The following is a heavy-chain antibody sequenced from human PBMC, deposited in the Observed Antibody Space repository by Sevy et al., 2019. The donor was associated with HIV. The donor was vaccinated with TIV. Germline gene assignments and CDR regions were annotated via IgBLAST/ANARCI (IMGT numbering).Heavy chain of an antibody. V-gene: IGHV2-5*02. D-gene: IGHD3-22*01. CDR2: IYWDDDK. J-gene: IGHJ4*02. CDR1: GFSLSTSGVG. Sequence: SGPTLVNPTQTLTLTCTFSGFSLSTSGVGVGWIRQPPGKALEWLALIYWDDDKRYSPSLKSRLTITKDTSKNQVVLTXTNMDPVDTATYYCAHNGEYYYDSSGYYVPPFFDYWGQGTLVTVSS. CDR3: AHNGEYYYDSSGYYVPPFFDY.